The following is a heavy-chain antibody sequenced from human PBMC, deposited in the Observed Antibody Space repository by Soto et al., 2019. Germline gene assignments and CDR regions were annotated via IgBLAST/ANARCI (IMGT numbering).Heavy chain of an antibody. D-gene: IGHD3-22*01. CDR3: ARDLRYDSSGYTVY. J-gene: IGHJ4*02. Sequence: ASVKVSCKASGYTFTGYYMHWVRQAPGQGLEWMGWINPNSGGTNYAQKFQGRVTMTRDTSISTAYMELSRLRSDDTAVYYCARDLRYDSSGYTVYWGQGTLVTVSA. CDR1: GYTFTGYY. CDR2: INPNSGGT. V-gene: IGHV1-2*02.